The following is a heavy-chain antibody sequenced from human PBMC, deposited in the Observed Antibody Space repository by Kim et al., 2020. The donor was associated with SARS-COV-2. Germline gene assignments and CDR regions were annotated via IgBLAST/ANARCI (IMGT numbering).Heavy chain of an antibody. Sequence: YARDSTSYNPPRKSRVTLSMDTSKNQFSLRLSSVTAADAAVYYCARRFDLWGRGTLVTVSS. CDR2: YARDST. J-gene: IGHJ2*01. CDR3: ARRFDL. V-gene: IGHV4-4*09.